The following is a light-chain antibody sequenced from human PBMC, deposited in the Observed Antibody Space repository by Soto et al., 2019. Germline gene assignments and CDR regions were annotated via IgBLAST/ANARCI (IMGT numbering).Light chain of an antibody. J-gene: IGLJ1*01. V-gene: IGLV2-14*03. Sequence: QSALTQPASVSGSPGQSITISCTGTSSDIGAYEYVSWYQQHPGGVPKLLIYDVSSRPSGVSSRFSGSKSGNTASLTIYGLQADDESDYYSSSFADSSARDYVFGGGTKVTVL. CDR1: SSDIGAYEY. CDR3: SSFADSSARDYV. CDR2: DVS.